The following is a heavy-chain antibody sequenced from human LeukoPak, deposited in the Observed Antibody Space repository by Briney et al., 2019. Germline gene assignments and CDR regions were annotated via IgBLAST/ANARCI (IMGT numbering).Heavy chain of an antibody. CDR2: INPNSGGT. CDR3: ARDPPRIAAAGFNDY. Sequence: GASVKVSCKASGYTFTSYDINWVRQAPGQGLEWMGRINPNSGGTNYAQKFQGRVTMTRDTSISTAYMELSRLRSDDTAVYYCARDPPRIAAAGFNDYWGQGTLVTVSS. CDR1: GYTFTSYD. D-gene: IGHD6-13*01. J-gene: IGHJ4*02. V-gene: IGHV1-2*06.